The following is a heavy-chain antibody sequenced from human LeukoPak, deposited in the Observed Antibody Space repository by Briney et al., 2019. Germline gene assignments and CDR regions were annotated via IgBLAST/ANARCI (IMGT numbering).Heavy chain of an antibody. J-gene: IGHJ4*02. V-gene: IGHV4-59*01. CDR3: ARSGVRYSSSWYLVY. CDR2: IYYSGST. Sequence: SETLSLTCTVSGGSISSYYWSWIRQPPGKGLEWIGYIYYSGSTNYNPSLKSRVAISVDTSKNQFSLKLSSVTAADTAVYYCARSGVRYSSSWYLVYWGQGTLVTVSS. D-gene: IGHD6-13*01. CDR1: GGSISSYY.